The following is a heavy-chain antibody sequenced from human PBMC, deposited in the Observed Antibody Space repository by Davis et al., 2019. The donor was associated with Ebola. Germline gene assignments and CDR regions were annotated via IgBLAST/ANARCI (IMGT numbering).Heavy chain of an antibody. V-gene: IGHV3-23*01. CDR1: VITFSSYA. CDR2: ISGSGGST. J-gene: IGHJ6*02. D-gene: IGHD3-16*01. CDR3: ASDRVAYDYVWGSYQPPWYGMDV. Sequence: GESLKISCTDSVITFSSYAMTWVRHAPGKVLEWVSAISGSGGSTYYADSVKGRFTISRDNSKNTLYLQMNSLRAEDTAVYYCASDRVAYDYVWGSYQPPWYGMDVWGQGTTVTVSS.